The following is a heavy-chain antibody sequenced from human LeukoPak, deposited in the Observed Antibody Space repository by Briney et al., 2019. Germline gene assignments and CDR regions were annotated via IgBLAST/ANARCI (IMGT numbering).Heavy chain of an antibody. CDR3: ARGEDFERYYLAY. Sequence: PSETLSLTCTVSGGSISSSSYYWGWIRQPPGKGLEWIGSIYYSGSTYYNPSLKSRVTISVDTSKNQFSLKLTSVTAADTAVYFCARGEDFERYYLAYWGQGTLVTVSS. J-gene: IGHJ4*02. CDR1: GGSISSSSYY. V-gene: IGHV4-39*07. D-gene: IGHD3-9*01. CDR2: IYYSGST.